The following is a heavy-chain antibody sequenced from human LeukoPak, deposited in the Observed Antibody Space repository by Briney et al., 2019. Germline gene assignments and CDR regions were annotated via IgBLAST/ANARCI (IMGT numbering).Heavy chain of an antibody. CDR2: INHSGST. J-gene: IGHJ4*02. CDR1: GGSFSGYY. V-gene: IGHV4-34*01. CDR3: ARSDSSGYYATLDY. D-gene: IGHD3-22*01. Sequence: SETLSPTCAVYGGSFSGYYWSWIRQPPGKGLEWIGEINHSGSTNYNPSLKSRVTISVDTSKNQFSLKLSSVTAADTAVYYCARSDSSGYYATLDYWGQGTLVTVSS.